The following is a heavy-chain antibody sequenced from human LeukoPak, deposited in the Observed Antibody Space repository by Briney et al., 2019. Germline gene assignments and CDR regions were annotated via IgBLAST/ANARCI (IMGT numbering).Heavy chain of an antibody. J-gene: IGHJ5*02. CDR1: GYTFTSYV. D-gene: IGHD2-15*01. V-gene: IGHV1-18*01. Sequence: ASVKVSCKASGYTFTSYVISWVRQAPGQGLEWMGWISAYNGNTNYAQKLQGRVTMTTDTSTSTAYMELRSLRSDDTAVYYCARVGYCSGGSCYGNWFDPWGQGTLVTVSS. CDR2: ISAYNGNT. CDR3: ARVGYCSGGSCYGNWFDP.